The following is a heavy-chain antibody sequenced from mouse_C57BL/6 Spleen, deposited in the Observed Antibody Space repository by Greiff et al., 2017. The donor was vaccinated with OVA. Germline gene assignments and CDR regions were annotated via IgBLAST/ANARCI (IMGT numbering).Heavy chain of an antibody. CDR1: GYTFTDYE. J-gene: IGHJ3*01. D-gene: IGHD2-4*01. CDR2: IDPETGGT. V-gene: IGHV1-15*01. Sequence: VQRVESGAELVRPGASVSLSCTASGYTFTDYEMHWVQQTPVHGLEWIGAIDPETGGTASNQKFKGKAILTAVKSSSTAYMELRSLTSEDSAVYYCTNYAWFAYWGQGTLVTVSA. CDR3: TNYAWFAY.